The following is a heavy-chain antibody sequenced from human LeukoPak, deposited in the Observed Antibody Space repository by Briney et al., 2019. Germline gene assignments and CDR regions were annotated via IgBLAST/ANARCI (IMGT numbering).Heavy chain of an antibody. Sequence: SETLSLTCAVYGGSFSGYYWSWIRQPPGKGLEWIGEINHSGSTNYNPSLKSRVTISVDTSKNQFSLQLNSVTPEDTAVYYCARAPSRYFDCWGQGTLVTVSS. CDR1: GGSFSGYY. CDR3: ARAPSRYFDC. J-gene: IGHJ4*02. V-gene: IGHV4-34*01. CDR2: INHSGST.